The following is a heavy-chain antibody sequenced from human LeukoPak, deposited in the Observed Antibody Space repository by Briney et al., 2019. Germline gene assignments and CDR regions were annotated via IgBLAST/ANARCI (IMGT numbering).Heavy chain of an antibody. CDR2: IIPIFGTA. V-gene: IGHV1-69*05. J-gene: IGHJ3*02. D-gene: IGHD6-19*01. Sequence: SVKVSCKASGGTFSSYAMIWVRQAPGQGLEWMGGIIPIFGTANYAQKFQGRVTITTDESTSTAYMELSSLRSEDTAVYYCARDERYSSGWNHAFDIWGQGTMVTVSS. CDR3: ARDERYSSGWNHAFDI. CDR1: GGTFSSYA.